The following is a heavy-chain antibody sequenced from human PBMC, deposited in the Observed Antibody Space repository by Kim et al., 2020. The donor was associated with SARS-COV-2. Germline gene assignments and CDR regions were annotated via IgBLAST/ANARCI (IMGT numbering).Heavy chain of an antibody. J-gene: IGHJ3*02. D-gene: IGHD3-10*01. CDR3: ARGAIWFGETNAFDI. V-gene: IGHV3-30*07. Sequence: DSVKSRFTISRDNSNNTLYLQMNGLRAEDTAVYYCARGAIWFGETNAFDIWGQGTMVTVSS.